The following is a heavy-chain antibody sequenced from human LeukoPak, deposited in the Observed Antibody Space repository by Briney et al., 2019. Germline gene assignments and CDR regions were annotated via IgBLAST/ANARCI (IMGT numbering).Heavy chain of an antibody. J-gene: IGHJ6*02. Sequence: ASVKVSCKASGYTFTSYDINWVRQATGQGLEWMGWMNPNSGNTGYAQKFQGRVTMTRNTSISTAYMELSSLRSEDTAVYYCASSKGYSYGPYYYYYGMDVWGQGTTVTVSS. V-gene: IGHV1-8*01. CDR3: ASSKGYSYGPYYYYYGMDV. CDR1: GYTFTSYD. CDR2: MNPNSGNT. D-gene: IGHD5-18*01.